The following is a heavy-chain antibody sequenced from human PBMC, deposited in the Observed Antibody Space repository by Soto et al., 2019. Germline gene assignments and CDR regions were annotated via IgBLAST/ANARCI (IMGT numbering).Heavy chain of an antibody. CDR3: TRDRGAAAGSFDY. Sequence: PGGSLRISCTASGFTFGDYAMSWVRQAPGKGLEWVGFIRSKAYGGTTEYAASVKGRFTISRDDSKSIAYLQMNSLKTEDTAVYYCTRDRGAAAGSFDYWGQGTLVTVSS. CDR2: IRSKAYGGTT. J-gene: IGHJ4*02. V-gene: IGHV3-49*04. CDR1: GFTFGDYA. D-gene: IGHD6-13*01.